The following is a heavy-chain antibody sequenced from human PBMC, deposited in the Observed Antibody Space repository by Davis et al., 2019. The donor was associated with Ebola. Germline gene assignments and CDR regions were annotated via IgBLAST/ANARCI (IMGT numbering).Heavy chain of an antibody. V-gene: IGHV3-74*01. CDR1: GFTFTRYW. CDR2: IDTSGTTT. J-gene: IGHJ4*02. D-gene: IGHD6-19*01. Sequence: HTGGSLRLSCAASGFTFTRYWMSWVRQVPGKGLVWVSRIDTSGTTTTYADSVKGRFTISRDNAKNSLYLQMNSLRAEDTAVYYCVRDAPSGWAFGCWGQGTLVTVSS. CDR3: VRDAPSGWAFGC.